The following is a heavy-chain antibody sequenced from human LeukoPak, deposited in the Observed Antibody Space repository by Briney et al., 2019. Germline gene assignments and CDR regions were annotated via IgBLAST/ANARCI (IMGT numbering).Heavy chain of an antibody. Sequence: PGGSLRLSCAVSGIPFSDYYMSWIRQAPGKGLEWVSYISSSGSTIYYADSVKGRFTISRDNAKNSLYLQMNSLRAEDTAVYYCARDQETTHYFDYWGQGTLVTVSS. D-gene: IGHD4-17*01. V-gene: IGHV3-11*04. J-gene: IGHJ4*02. CDR1: GIPFSDYY. CDR2: ISSSGSTI. CDR3: ARDQETTHYFDY.